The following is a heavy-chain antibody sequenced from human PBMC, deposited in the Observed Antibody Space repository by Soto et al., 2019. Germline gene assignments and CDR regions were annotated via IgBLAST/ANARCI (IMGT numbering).Heavy chain of an antibody. CDR3: AKARCSGTSCYFDD. J-gene: IGHJ4*02. CDR1: GFTFSNYG. V-gene: IGHV3-23*01. CDR2: IVGSGVST. D-gene: IGHD2-2*01. Sequence: GGSLRLSCVASGFTFSNYGMSWVRQAPGKGLEWVSAIVGSGVSTYYADSVKGRFTISRDNSKNTLYLQMNSLRAEDTAVYYCAKARCSGTSCYFDDWGQGTLVTVSS.